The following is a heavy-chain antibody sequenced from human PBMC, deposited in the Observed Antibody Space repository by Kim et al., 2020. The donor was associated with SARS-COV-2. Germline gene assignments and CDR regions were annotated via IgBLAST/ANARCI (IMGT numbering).Heavy chain of an antibody. V-gene: IGHV3-43*02. CDR2: VSGDGGTT. CDR3: SKASGWLPRS. J-gene: IGHJ5*02. CDR1: GFTFADSV. D-gene: IGHD6-19*01. Sequence: GGSLRLSCAASGFTFADSVMHWVRQAPGKGLEWVALVSGDGGTTYYADSVKGRSTISRDNSKDSLYLQMNSLRTDDTAFYYCSKASGWLPRSWGQGTLVTVS.